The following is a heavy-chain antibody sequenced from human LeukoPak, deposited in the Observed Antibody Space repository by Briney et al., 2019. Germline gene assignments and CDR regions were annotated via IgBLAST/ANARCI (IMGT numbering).Heavy chain of an antibody. CDR1: GYSFTNSW. CDR2: IYPADSDI. J-gene: IGHJ5*01. V-gene: IGHV5-51*01. D-gene: IGHD2-15*01. CDR3: ARQEYCSGGSCYTWFDS. Sequence: GESLKISCKGSGYSFTNSWIGWVRLMPGKGLEWMGTIYPADSDIRYSPSFQGQVTISADKSINTAYLQWSSLKASDTAMYYCARQEYCSGGSCYTWFDSWGQGTLVTVSS.